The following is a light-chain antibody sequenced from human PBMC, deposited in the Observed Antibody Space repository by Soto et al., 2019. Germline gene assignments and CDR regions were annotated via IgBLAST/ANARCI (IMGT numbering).Light chain of an antibody. V-gene: IGKV3-15*01. CDR1: QGIGDT. Sequence: EIVMTKTPATLSVSTVERVTLSCRASQGIGDTLAWYQHKPGQTPRLLIYDTSARATGVPARFSGSRSWPEFTLTINSLQAEDFAIYCCQHYEIWPLTFGGGTKVDIK. CDR3: QHYEIWPLT. J-gene: IGKJ4*01. CDR2: DTS.